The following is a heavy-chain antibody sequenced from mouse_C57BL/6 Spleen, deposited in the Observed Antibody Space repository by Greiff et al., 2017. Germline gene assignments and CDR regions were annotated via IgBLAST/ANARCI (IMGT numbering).Heavy chain of an antibody. Sequence: EVKLMQSEGGLVQPGSSMKLSCTASGFTFSDYYMAWVRQVPEKGLEWVANINSGGGSTYYQDSLKSRFILSRDNAKNILYLQMSSLKSEDTASYYCARGAGGHFDYWGQGTTLTVSS. CDR2: INSGGGST. CDR1: GFTFSDYY. J-gene: IGHJ2*01. D-gene: IGHD3-1*01. CDR3: ARGAGGHFDY. V-gene: IGHV5-16*01.